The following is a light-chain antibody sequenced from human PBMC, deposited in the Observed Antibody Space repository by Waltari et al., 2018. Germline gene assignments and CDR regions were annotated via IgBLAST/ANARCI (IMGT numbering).Light chain of an antibody. CDR1: RSNIGSNY. Sequence: QSVLPQPPSASGTPGPRVTISCSGTRSNIGSNYVYWYQQLPGTAPKLLRFRNNQRPSGVPDRFSGSKSGTSASLAISGLRSEDEADYYCAAWDDSLSGRVFGGGTKLTVL. J-gene: IGLJ3*02. CDR2: RNN. CDR3: AAWDDSLSGRV. V-gene: IGLV1-47*01.